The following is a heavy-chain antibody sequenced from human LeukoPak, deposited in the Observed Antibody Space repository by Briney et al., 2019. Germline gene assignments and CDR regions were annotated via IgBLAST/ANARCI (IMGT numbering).Heavy chain of an antibody. CDR2: MSNSGHT. D-gene: IGHD6-13*01. Sequence: SETLSLTCTVSGDSVSSGNYYWSCIRQPPGKGLEGIGFMSNSGHTDSTPSLKSRVTISLDTSKNQFSLKLNSVTAADTAVYYCARVSAAGTGPDSWGQGTLVTVSS. CDR3: ARVSAAGTGPDS. CDR1: GDSVSSGNYY. V-gene: IGHV4-61*01. J-gene: IGHJ4*02.